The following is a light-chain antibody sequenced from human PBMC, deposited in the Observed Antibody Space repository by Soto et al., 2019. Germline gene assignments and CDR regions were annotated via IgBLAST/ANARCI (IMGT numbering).Light chain of an antibody. CDR3: QHYNSFSPT. Sequence: DIQLTQSPSTLSASIGDRVTITCRASQFFNSWLAWYQHKPGRAPKLLIYHVSRLETGVPSRFTGGGSGTEFTLTISSLQPDDFATYYCQHYNSFSPTFGQGTKVDIK. CDR2: HVS. CDR1: QFFNSW. V-gene: IGKV1-5*01. J-gene: IGKJ1*01.